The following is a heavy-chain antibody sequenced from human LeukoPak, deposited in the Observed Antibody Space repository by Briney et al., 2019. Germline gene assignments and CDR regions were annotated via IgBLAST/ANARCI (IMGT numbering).Heavy chain of an antibody. Sequence: GGSLRLSCAASGFIFSSYDMNWVRQVPGKGLEWVSSVSESGGSTYYADSVKGRFTISRDNSKNTLYLQMSSLRAEDTAVYFCAKAVGATMYAFDIWGQGTMVIVSS. CDR2: VSESGGST. CDR3: AKAVGATMYAFDI. CDR1: GFIFSSYD. V-gene: IGHV3-23*01. J-gene: IGHJ3*02. D-gene: IGHD1-26*01.